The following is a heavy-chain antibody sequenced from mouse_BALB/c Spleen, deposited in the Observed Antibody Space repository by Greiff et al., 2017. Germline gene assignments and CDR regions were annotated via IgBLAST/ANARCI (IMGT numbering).Heavy chain of an antibody. CDR2: IYPSDSYT. V-gene: IGHV1-69*02. J-gene: IGHJ4*01. CDR1: GYTFTSYW. D-gene: IGHD2-1*01. Sequence: VQLQQPGAELVRPGASVKLSCKASGYTFTSYWINWVKQRPGQGLEWIGNIYPSDSYTNYNQKFKDKATLTVDKSSSTAYMQLSSPTSEDSAVYYSTRGCGNYVHAMDYWGQETSVTVSS. CDR3: TRGCGNYVHAMDY.